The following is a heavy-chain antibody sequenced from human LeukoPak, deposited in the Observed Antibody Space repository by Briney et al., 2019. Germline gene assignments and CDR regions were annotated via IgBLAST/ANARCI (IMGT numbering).Heavy chain of an antibody. D-gene: IGHD2/OR15-2a*01. CDR1: GFGFGAYA. J-gene: IGHJ4*02. CDR2: IHNDAATT. Sequence: GGSLRLSCAASGFGFGAYAMIWVRQAPGKGLEWVSLIHNDAATTYYADPVRGRFTVSRDNSKNTLYLEMNSLRAEDTAVYYCAKGKGGTSFNYCFDYWGQGTPVSVSS. CDR3: AKGKGGTSFNYCFDY. V-gene: IGHV3-23*03.